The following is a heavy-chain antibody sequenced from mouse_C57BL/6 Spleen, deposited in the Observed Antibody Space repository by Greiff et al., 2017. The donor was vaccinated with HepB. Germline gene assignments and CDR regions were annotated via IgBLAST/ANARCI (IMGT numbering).Heavy chain of an antibody. V-gene: IGHV5-16*01. CDR3: ARDGTVDAMDY. CDR1: GFTFSDYY. D-gene: IGHD1-1*01. J-gene: IGHJ4*01. CDR2: INYDGSST. Sequence: EVKLMESEGGLVQPGSSMKLSCTASGFTFSDYYMAWVRQVPEKGLEWVANINYDGSSTYYLDSLKSRFIISRDNAKNILYLQMSSLKSEDTATYYCARDGTVDAMDYWGQGTSVTVSS.